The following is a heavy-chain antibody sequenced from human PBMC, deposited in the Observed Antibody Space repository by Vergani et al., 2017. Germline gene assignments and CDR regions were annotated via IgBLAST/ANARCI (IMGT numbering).Heavy chain of an antibody. CDR1: GFSFSSST. CDR3: VRDVRVSRT. V-gene: IGHV3-21*01. J-gene: IGHJ3*01. CDR2: ISGSGTYM. Sequence: EVHLVESGGGLVKPGGSLRLSCAASGFSFSSSTMNWVRQVPGKGLEWISSISGSGTYMYYADSVKGRFTISRDNAKNSLYLDMSSLRAEDTAVYYCVRDVRVSRTWGQGTLVAVSS.